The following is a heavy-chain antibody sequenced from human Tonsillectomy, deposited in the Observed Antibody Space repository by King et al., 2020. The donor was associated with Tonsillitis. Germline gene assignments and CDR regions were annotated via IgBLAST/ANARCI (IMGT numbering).Heavy chain of an antibody. CDR1: VFTFSLYA. Sequence: VQLVESGGGLVQPGGSRRLSCAASVFTFSLYAMSWVRQAPGKGLEWVSSITANGGDADYADSVKGRFTISRDNSKDTLFLQMNSLRADDTAIYFCAKNWNVPDYWGPGTLVTVSS. D-gene: IGHD1-1*01. V-gene: IGHV3-23*04. CDR2: ITANGGDA. CDR3: AKNWNVPDY. J-gene: IGHJ4*01.